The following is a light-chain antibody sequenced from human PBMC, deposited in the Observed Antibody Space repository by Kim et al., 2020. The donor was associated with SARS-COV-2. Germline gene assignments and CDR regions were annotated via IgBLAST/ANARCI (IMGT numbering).Light chain of an antibody. Sequence: SVGDRVTITCRASQSISTYLNWYQQRPGKAPNLLIYAASTLEGGVPSRFSGSGSGTDFTLTISSLQPEDFATYYCQQSYSTLPSTFGQGTKVDIK. CDR3: QQSYSTLPST. CDR1: QSISTY. V-gene: IGKV1-39*01. J-gene: IGKJ2*01. CDR2: AAS.